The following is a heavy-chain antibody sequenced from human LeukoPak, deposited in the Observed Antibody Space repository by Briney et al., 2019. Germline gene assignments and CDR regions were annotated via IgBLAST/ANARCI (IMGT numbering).Heavy chain of an antibody. Sequence: GGSLRLSCAASGFTFSSYWMSWVRQAPGKGLEWVANIKQDGSEKYYVDSVKGRFTISRDNAKNSLYLQMNSLRAEDTAVYYCAKWSHYYDASIANSPFDYWGQGTLVTVSS. CDR3: AKWSHYYDASIANSPFDY. CDR2: IKQDGSEK. J-gene: IGHJ4*02. D-gene: IGHD3-22*01. V-gene: IGHV3-7*01. CDR1: GFTFSSYW.